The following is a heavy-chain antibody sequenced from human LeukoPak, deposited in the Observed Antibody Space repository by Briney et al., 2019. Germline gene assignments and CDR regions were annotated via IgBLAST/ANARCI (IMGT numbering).Heavy chain of an antibody. CDR1: GDSVSNNRAA. D-gene: IGHD1-14*01. CDR2: TYYKSRWDN. Sequence: SQTLSLTCAISGDSVSNNRAAWHWIRQSPSRGLEWLGRTYYKSRWDNDYAASVKSRITISPDTSKNQFSLQLNFVTPEDTAVYYCTRDATRTGWFDPWGQGTLVTVSS. CDR3: TRDATRTGWFDP. V-gene: IGHV6-1*01. J-gene: IGHJ5*02.